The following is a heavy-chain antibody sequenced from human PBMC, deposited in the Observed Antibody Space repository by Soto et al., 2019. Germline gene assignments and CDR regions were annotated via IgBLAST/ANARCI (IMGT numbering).Heavy chain of an antibody. J-gene: IGHJ4*02. V-gene: IGHV3-23*01. Sequence: EVQLLESGGGLVQPGGSLRLSCAASGFTFSNCAMSWVRQTPGKVLEWVSAITGRGDDTYYADSVKGRFTISRDNSKNTLYLHMNNLGAEDTAIYYCAKGSAISRPYYFVYGGQGTLVTVSS. CDR1: GFTFSNCA. CDR2: ITGRGDDT. D-gene: IGHD2-2*01. CDR3: AKGSAISRPYYFVY.